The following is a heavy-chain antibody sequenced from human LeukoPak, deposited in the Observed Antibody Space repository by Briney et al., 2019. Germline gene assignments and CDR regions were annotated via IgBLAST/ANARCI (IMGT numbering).Heavy chain of an antibody. V-gene: IGHV3-30*02. D-gene: IGHD2-2*01. Sequence: AGGSLRLSCTASGFTFSSYGMHWVRQAPGKGLEWVAFIRYDGSNKYYADSVKGRVTISRDNSKNTLYLQMNSLRAEDTAVYCCAKDHRGIAVVPAAPTPYNWFDPWGQGTLVTVSS. CDR3: AKDHRGIAVVPAAPTPYNWFDP. CDR2: IRYDGSNK. CDR1: GFTFSSYG. J-gene: IGHJ5*02.